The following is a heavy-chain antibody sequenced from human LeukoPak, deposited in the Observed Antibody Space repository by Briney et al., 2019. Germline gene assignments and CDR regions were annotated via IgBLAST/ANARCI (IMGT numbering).Heavy chain of an antibody. D-gene: IGHD4-17*01. J-gene: IGHJ3*02. CDR3: TRDPYGDPPIDI. Sequence: GRSLRLSCTASGFTFGDYAMSWVRQAPGKGLEWVGFIRSKAYGGTTEYAASVKGRFTISRDDSKSIAYLQMNSLKTEDTAVYYCTRDPYGDPPIDIWGQGTMVTVSS. V-gene: IGHV3-49*04. CDR2: IRSKAYGGTT. CDR1: GFTFGDYA.